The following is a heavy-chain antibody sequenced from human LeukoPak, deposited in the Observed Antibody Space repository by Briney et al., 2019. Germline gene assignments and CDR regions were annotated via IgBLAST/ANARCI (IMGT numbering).Heavy chain of an antibody. CDR1: GFTFSRYA. J-gene: IGHJ1*01. CDR2: ITSNGGTT. D-gene: IGHD3-22*01. Sequence: GGSLRLSCSASGFTFSRYAMHWVRQAPGKGLEYVSAITSNGGTTYYADSVKGRFTISRDNSKNTLYLHMSTLRPEDTAVYYCAYSSGYYHWGQGTLVTVSS. CDR3: AYSSGYYH. V-gene: IGHV3-64D*06.